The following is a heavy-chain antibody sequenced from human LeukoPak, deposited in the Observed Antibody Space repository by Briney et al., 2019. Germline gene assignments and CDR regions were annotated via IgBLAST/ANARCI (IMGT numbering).Heavy chain of an antibody. J-gene: IGHJ6*02. CDR2: ISYDGSNK. Sequence: GRSLRLSCAASGFTFSSYAMHWVRQAPGKGLEWVAVISYDGSNKYYADSVKGRFTISRDNSKNTLCLQMNSLRAEDTAVYYCARDRGITIFGVDPPTPEYYYYYGMDVWGQGTTVTVSS. V-gene: IGHV3-30-3*01. CDR3: ARDRGITIFGVDPPTPEYYYYYGMDV. D-gene: IGHD3-3*01. CDR1: GFTFSSYA.